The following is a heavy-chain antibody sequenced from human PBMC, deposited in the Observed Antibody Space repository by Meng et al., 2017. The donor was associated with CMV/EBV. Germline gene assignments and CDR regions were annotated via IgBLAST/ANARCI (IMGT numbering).Heavy chain of an antibody. CDR3: ARARCSSTSCYLPKRFDP. CDR1: GSFSGYY. D-gene: IGHD2-2*01. J-gene: IGHJ5*02. CDR2: INHSGST. V-gene: IGHV4-34*01. Sequence: GSFSGYYWSWIRRPPGKGLEWIGEINHSGSTNYNPSLKSRVTISVDTSKNQFSLKLSSVTAADTAVYYCARARCSSTSCYLPKRFDPWGQGTLVTVSS.